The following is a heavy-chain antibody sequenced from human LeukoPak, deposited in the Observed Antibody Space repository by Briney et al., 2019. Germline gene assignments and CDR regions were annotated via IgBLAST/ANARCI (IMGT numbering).Heavy chain of an antibody. Sequence: GGSLRLSCTVSGFTVSSNSMSWVRQAPGKGLEWVSFIFSSTHYSDSVKGRFTISRDDSKNTLYLQMNSLRVDDTAVYYCAREDDYYDSSGYSHYYFDYWGQGTLVTVSS. D-gene: IGHD3-22*01. V-gene: IGHV3-53*01. CDR1: GFTVSSNS. CDR2: IFSST. CDR3: AREDDYYDSSGYSHYYFDY. J-gene: IGHJ4*02.